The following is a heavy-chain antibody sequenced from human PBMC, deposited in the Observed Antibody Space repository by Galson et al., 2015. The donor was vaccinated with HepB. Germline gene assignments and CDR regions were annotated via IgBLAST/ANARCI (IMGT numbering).Heavy chain of an antibody. J-gene: IGHJ5*02. CDR1: GGSFSGYY. Sequence: SEPLSLTCAVYGGSFSGYYWSWIRQPPGKGLEWIGEINHSGSTNYNPSLKSRVTISVDTSKNQFSLKLSSVTAADTAVYYCARGGYCSSTSCSNWFDPWGQGTLVTVSS. V-gene: IGHV4-34*01. CDR2: INHSGST. D-gene: IGHD2-2*01. CDR3: ARGGYCSSTSCSNWFDP.